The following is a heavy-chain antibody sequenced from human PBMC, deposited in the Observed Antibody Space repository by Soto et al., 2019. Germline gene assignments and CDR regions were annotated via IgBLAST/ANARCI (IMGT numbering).Heavy chain of an antibody. V-gene: IGHV3-48*03. CDR2: ISFSGSTI. D-gene: IGHD3-10*01. CDR1: GFSFIDYE. CDR3: TRGAGFFYGVDV. J-gene: IGHJ6*02. Sequence: WGSLRLSCAASGFSFIDYEMNWFRQAPGKGLEWIAHISFSGSTIYYADSVKGRFSISRDNSKNFLYLQMSGLRADDSAVYYCTRGAGFFYGVDVWGLGTTVTVSS.